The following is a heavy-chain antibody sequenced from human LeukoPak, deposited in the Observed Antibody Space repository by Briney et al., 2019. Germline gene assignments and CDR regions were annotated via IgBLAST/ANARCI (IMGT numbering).Heavy chain of an antibody. D-gene: IGHD5-12*01. CDR1: GYTISSYA. CDR2: ISGSGGST. Sequence: AESLTLSCTASGYTISSYAMSWVRKAPGPGQGLDSDISGSGGSTYYAEYVKGRFTISRDNSKNALYLQMNSLGGEGTYVYYCAKDWRSGHGWLEINYWGQGTMVTV. CDR3: AKDWRSGHGWLEINY. J-gene: IGHJ4*02. V-gene: IGHV3-23*01.